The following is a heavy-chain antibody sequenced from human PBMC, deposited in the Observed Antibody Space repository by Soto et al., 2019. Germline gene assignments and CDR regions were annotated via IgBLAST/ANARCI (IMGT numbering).Heavy chain of an antibody. CDR2: IVVGSGNT. CDR3: AAGSSSSWYEDYYFDY. Sequence: SVKVSCKASGFTFTSSAVQWVLQARGERLEWIGWIVVGSGNTNYAQKFQERVTITRDMSTSTAYMELSSLRSEDTAVYYCAAGSSSSWYEDYYFDYWGQGTLVTVSS. CDR1: GFTFTSSA. J-gene: IGHJ4*02. D-gene: IGHD6-13*01. V-gene: IGHV1-58*01.